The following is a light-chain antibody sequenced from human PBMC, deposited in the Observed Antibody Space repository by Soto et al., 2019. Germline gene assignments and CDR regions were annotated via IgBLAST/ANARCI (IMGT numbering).Light chain of an antibody. V-gene: IGKV1-16*01. Sequence: DIQMTQSPSSLSASVGDRVTITCRASQGINHYLAWFQQKPGKVPKLLIYAASTLQSGVPSRFSGSGSGTDFTLTISSLQSEDFATYYCQQLNSYPITFGQGTRLEIK. CDR2: AAS. CDR1: QGINHY. CDR3: QQLNSYPIT. J-gene: IGKJ5*01.